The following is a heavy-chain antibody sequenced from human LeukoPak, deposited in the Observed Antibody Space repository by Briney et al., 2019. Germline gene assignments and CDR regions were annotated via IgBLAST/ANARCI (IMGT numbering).Heavy chain of an antibody. J-gene: IGHJ3*02. CDR1: GFTFSSYW. CDR3: ARVIGYSSSWNSAFDI. D-gene: IGHD6-13*01. V-gene: IGHV3-74*01. Sequence: GGSLRLSCAASGFTFSSYWMHWVRQAPGKGLVWVSRINSDGSSTSYADSVKGRFTISRDNAKNTLYLQVNSLRAEDTAVYYCARVIGYSSSWNSAFDIWGQGTMVTVSS. CDR2: INSDGSST.